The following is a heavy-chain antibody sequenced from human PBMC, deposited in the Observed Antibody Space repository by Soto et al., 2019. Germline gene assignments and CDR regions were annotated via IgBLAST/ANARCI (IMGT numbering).Heavy chain of an antibody. CDR1: GFTVSSNY. J-gene: IGHJ3*02. Sequence: PGGSLRLSCAASGFTVSSNYMSWVRQAPGKGLEWVSVIYSGGSTYYADSVKGRFTISRDNSKNTLYLQMNSLRAEDTAVYYCARDYYDSSGYIDAFDIWGQGTMVTVSS. CDR3: ARDYYDSSGYIDAFDI. D-gene: IGHD3-22*01. CDR2: IYSGGST. V-gene: IGHV3-66*01.